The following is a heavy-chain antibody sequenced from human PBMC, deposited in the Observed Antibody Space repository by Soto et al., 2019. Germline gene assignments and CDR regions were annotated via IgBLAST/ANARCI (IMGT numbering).Heavy chain of an antibody. J-gene: IGHJ4*02. CDR2: ISSSSSYT. D-gene: IGHD3-22*01. CDR1: GFTFSDYY. CDR3: ARVHDSSGYPHGGFDY. V-gene: IGHV3-11*05. Sequence: PGGSLRLSCAASGFTFSDYYMSWIRQAPGKGLEWVSYISSSSSYTNYADSVKGRFTISRDNAKNSLYLQMNSLRAEDTAVYYCARVHDSSGYPHGGFDYWGQGTLVTVS.